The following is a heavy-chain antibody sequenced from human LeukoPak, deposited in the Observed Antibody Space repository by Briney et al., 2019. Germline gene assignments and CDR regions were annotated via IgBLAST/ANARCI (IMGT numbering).Heavy chain of an antibody. Sequence: GGSLRLSCAASGFTFSSYEMNWVRQAPGKGLEWVSYISNSGSSIYYADSVKGRFTISRDNAKNALYLQMNSLRAEDTAVYYCARASGLSYMDVWGRGTTATVSS. CDR1: GFTFSSYE. CDR3: ARASGLSYMDV. D-gene: IGHD3-16*02. V-gene: IGHV3-48*03. J-gene: IGHJ6*03. CDR2: ISNSGSSI.